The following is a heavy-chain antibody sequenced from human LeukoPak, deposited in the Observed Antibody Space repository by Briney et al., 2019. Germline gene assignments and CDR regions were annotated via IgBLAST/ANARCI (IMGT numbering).Heavy chain of an antibody. J-gene: IGHJ4*02. CDR1: GGTFSSYA. CDR2: IIPIFGTA. CDR3: ARDLGGITMMD. D-gene: IGHD3-22*01. V-gene: IGHV1-69*13. Sequence: SVKVSCKAPGGTFSSYAISWVRQAPGQGLEWIAGIIPIFGTAHYAQTYQGRVTVTSDVSTSTAYMELSSLRSEDTAVYYCARDLGGITMMDWGQGTLVTVSS.